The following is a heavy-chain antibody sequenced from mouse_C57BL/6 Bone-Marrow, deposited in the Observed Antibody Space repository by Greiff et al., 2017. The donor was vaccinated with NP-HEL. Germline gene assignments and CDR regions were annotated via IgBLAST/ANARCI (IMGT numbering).Heavy chain of an antibody. D-gene: IGHD1-1*01. CDR2: IYPRSGNT. J-gene: IGHJ4*01. V-gene: IGHV1-81*01. CDR1: GYTFTSYG. Sequence: QVQLQQSGAELARPGASVKLSCKASGYTFTSYGISWVKQRTGQGLEWIGEIYPRSGNTYYNEKFKGKATLTADKSSSTAYMELRSLTSEDSAVYFCARVALYYYGSFYYAMDYWGQGTSVTVSS. CDR3: ARVALYYYGSFYYAMDY.